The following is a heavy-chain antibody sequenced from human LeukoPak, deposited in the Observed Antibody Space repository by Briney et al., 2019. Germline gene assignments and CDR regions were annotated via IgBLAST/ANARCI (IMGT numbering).Heavy chain of an antibody. J-gene: IGHJ4*02. Sequence: PGGSLRLSCAASGFTFSSYWMHWVRQAPGKGLVWVSRINSDGSSTSYADSVNGRFTISRDNAKNTLYLQMNSLRAADTAVYYCARAPRYYYDSSGYPDYWGQGTLVTVSS. CDR3: ARAPRYYYDSSGYPDY. V-gene: IGHV3-74*01. CDR2: INSDGSST. D-gene: IGHD3-22*01. CDR1: GFTFSSYW.